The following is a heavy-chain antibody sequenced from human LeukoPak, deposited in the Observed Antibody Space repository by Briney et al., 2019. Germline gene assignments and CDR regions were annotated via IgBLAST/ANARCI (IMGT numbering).Heavy chain of an antibody. CDR1: GFTFDDYA. D-gene: IGHD3-16*01. V-gene: IGHV3-9*01. CDR2: ISWNSGSI. CDR3: AKQVRVGADYDYVWGSYTAGFDY. J-gene: IGHJ4*02. Sequence: TGGSLRLSCAASGFTFDDYAMHWVRQAPGKGLEWVSGISWNSGSIGYADSVKGRFTISRDNAKNSLYLQMNSLRAEDTALYYCAKQVRVGADYDYVWGSYTAGFDYWGQGTLVTVSS.